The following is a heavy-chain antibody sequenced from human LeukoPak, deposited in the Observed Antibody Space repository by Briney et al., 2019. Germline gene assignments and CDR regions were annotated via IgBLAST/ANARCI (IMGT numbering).Heavy chain of an antibody. J-gene: IGHJ4*02. V-gene: IGHV1-46*01. CDR1: GGSFSTYT. CDR2: INPNGGST. CDR3: ARDYGSSWYY. D-gene: IGHD6-13*01. Sequence: ASVKVSCKASGGSFSTYTISWVRQAPGQGLEWMGIINPNGGSTTYAQKFQGRVTMTRDTSTSTVYMELSSLRSEDTAVYYCARDYGSSWYYWGQGTLVTVSS.